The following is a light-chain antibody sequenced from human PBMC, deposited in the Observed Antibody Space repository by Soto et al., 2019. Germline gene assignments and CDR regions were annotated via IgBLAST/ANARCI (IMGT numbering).Light chain of an antibody. Sequence: DIVMTQSPLSLPVTPGEPASISCRSSQSLLHSNGYNYLDWYLQKPGQSPQLLIYLGYNRASGVHDRFSGSGSGTDFTLTIRRLETEDFAVYYCQQYGSSLITFGQGTRLEIK. CDR3: QQYGSSLIT. V-gene: IGKV2-28*01. CDR1: QSLLHSNGYNY. CDR2: LGY. J-gene: IGKJ5*01.